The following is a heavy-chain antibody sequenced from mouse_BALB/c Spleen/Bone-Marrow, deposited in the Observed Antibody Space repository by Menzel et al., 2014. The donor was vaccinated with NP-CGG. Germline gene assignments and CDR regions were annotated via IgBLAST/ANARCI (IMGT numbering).Heavy chain of an antibody. Sequence: VQLVESGAELVKPGASVKLSCKASGYTFTSYWMHWVKRRPGQGLEWIGEINPSNGRTNYNEKFKSKATLTVDKSSSTAYMQLSSLTPEDSAVYYCARGTFDYWGQGTTLTVSS. CDR1: GYTFTSYW. J-gene: IGHJ2*01. CDR3: ARGTFDY. CDR2: INPSNGRT. V-gene: IGHV1S81*02.